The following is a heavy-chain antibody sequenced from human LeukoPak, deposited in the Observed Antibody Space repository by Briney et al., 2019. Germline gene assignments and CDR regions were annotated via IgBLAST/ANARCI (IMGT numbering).Heavy chain of an antibody. D-gene: IGHD6-6*01. J-gene: IGHJ4*02. CDR2: IRSKANSYAT. Sequence: GGSLRLSCAASGFTFSGSATHWVRQASGKGLEWVGRIRSKANSYATAYAASVKGRFTISRDDSKNTAYLQMNSLKTEDTAVYYCTIRYSSSSRYFDYWGQGTLVTVSS. V-gene: IGHV3-73*01. CDR3: TIRYSSSSRYFDY. CDR1: GFTFSGSA.